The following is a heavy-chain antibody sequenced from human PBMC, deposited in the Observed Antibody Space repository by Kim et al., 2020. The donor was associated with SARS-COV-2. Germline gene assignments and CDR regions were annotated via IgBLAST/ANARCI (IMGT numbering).Heavy chain of an antibody. Sequence: GGSLRLSCSSSGFTFADYAVSWVRQAPGKGLEWVGFIRSKANGATTEYGASVEGRFTISRDDSKSIAYLQMNSLKTEDTAMYYCTRAVGGRGSTGASSYWAQGTLVTVSS. CDR3: TRAVGGRGSTGASSY. J-gene: IGHJ4*01. D-gene: IGHD6-19*01. CDR2: IRSKANGATT. CDR1: GFTFADYA. V-gene: IGHV3-49*04.